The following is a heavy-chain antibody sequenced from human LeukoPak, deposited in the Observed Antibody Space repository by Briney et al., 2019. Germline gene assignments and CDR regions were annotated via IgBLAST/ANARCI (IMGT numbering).Heavy chain of an antibody. CDR3: AKDHPSSGWPAFDY. J-gene: IGHJ4*02. V-gene: IGHV3-23*01. D-gene: IGHD6-19*01. CDR1: GFSVSSRA. CDR2: ISNIDKT. Sequence: GGSLRLSCAASGFSVSSRAMSWVRQAPGKGLEWVESISNIDKTYYADSVRGRFTISRDNFENTVSLQMDSLRAEDTALYFCAKDHPSSGWPAFDYWGQGTQVTVSS.